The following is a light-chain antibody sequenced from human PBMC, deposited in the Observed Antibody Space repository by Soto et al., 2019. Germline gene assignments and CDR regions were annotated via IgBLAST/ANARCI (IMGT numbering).Light chain of an antibody. V-gene: IGKV3-20*01. Sequence: EIVLTQSPGTLSLSPGERATLSCRASQSINNRYLAWYQQKPGQAPRLLFYAASSRATGIPDRFSSSGSGTAFTLTISRVEPEDVAVYYCQQFGSSPGFTFGPGTKVDIK. CDR1: QSINNRY. CDR2: AAS. CDR3: QQFGSSPGFT. J-gene: IGKJ3*01.